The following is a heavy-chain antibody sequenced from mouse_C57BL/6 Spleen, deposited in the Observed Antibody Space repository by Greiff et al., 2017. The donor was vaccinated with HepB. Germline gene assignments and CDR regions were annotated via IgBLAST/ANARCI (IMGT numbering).Heavy chain of an antibody. CDR2: INPSSGYT. D-gene: IGHD2-4*01. V-gene: IGHV1-7*01. J-gene: IGHJ4*01. CDR1: GYTFTSYW. CDR3: AVYDYDDAMDY. Sequence: QVQLQQSGAELAKPGASVKLSCKASGYTFTSYWMHWVKQRPGQGLEWIGYINPSSGYTKYNQKFKDKATLTADKSYSTAYMQLSSLTYEDSAVYYCAVYDYDDAMDYWGQGTSVTVSS.